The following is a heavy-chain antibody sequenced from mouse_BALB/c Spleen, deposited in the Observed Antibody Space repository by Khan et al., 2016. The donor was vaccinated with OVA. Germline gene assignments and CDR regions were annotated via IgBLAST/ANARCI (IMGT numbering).Heavy chain of an antibody. CDR3: ARTYFSYGNYGDYYTMDY. CDR2: IWSGGST. V-gene: IGHV2-2*02. Sequence: QVQLKQSGPGLVQPSQSLSITCTVSGFSLTSYGVPWVRQSPGKGLEWLGVIWSGGSTDYNSAFISRLTISKDNSKNQVFFKMNSLQANDTAIYYCARTYFSYGNYGDYYTMDYWGQGTSVTVSS. J-gene: IGHJ4*01. CDR1: GFSLTSYG. D-gene: IGHD2-1*01.